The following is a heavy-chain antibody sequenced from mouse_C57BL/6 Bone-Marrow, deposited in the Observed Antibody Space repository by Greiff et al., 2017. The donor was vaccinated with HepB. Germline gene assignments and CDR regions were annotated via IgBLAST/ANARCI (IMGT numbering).Heavy chain of an antibody. CDR2: ISSGGSYT. D-gene: IGHD1-1*01. V-gene: IGHV5-6*02. CDR3: ARATVVYWYFDV. Sequence: DVKLVESGGDLVKPGGSLKLSCAASGFTFSSYGMSWVRQTPDKRLEWVATISSGGSYTYYPDSVKGRFTISRDNAKNTLYLQMSSLKSEDTAMYYCARATVVYWYFDVWGTGTTVTVSS. J-gene: IGHJ1*03. CDR1: GFTFSSYG.